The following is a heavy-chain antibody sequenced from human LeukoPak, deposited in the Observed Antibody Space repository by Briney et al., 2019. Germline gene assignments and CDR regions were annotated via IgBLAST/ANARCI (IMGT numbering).Heavy chain of an antibody. CDR2: IYHSGST. V-gene: IGHV4-38-2*01. Sequence: SETLSLTCAVSGYSISSGYYWGWIRQPPGKGLEWIGSIYHSGSTYYNPSLKSRVTISVDTSKNQFSLKLSSVTAADTAVYYCARHPAAFLEWLPYSNWFDPWGQGTLVTVSS. D-gene: IGHD3-3*02. J-gene: IGHJ5*02. CDR1: GYSISSGYY. CDR3: ARHPAAFLEWLPYSNWFDP.